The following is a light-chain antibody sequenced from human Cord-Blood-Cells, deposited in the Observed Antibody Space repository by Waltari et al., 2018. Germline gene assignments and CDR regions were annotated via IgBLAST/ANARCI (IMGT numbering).Light chain of an antibody. Sequence: DIQMTQSPSSLSASVGDRVTITVRASQGISNHLAWYQQKPGKVPKLLIYAASTLQSGVPYRFSGSGSGTDFTLTISSLQPEDVATYYCQKYNSAPPTFGQGTKVEIK. J-gene: IGKJ1*01. CDR1: QGISNH. CDR2: AAS. CDR3: QKYNSAPPT. V-gene: IGKV1-27*01.